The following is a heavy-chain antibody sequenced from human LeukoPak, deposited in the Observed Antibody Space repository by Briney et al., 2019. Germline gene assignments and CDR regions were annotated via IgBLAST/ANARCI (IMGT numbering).Heavy chain of an antibody. V-gene: IGHV3-23*01. Sequence: PGGSLRLSCATSGFTFSNYAVSWVRQAPGKGLEWVSSISGSGGTTYYADSVKGRFTISRDSSKNTLYLQMNGRRAEDTAVYYRAKDPYRASSGLVDYWGQGTLVTVSS. CDR2: ISGSGGTT. J-gene: IGHJ4*02. D-gene: IGHD5-12*01. CDR1: GFTFSNYA. CDR3: AKDPYRASSGLVDY.